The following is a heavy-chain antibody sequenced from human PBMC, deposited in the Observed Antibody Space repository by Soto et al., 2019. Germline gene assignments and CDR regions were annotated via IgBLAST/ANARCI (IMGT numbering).Heavy chain of an antibody. J-gene: IGHJ4*02. D-gene: IGHD3-10*01. CDR3: ARHRIEVVWRGFDF. V-gene: IGHV4-39*01. CDR2: SSYTEGT. Sequence: QLQLQESGPGLVKPSETLSLTCTVSTDSSSFTNSYCGWIRQPPGKGLQWIGRSSYTEGTFYNPSLKGRVVISFDTSKKQSSLHVTSVTAADTAVYFCARHRIEVVWRGFDFWGQGSPVTVSS. CDR1: TDSSSFTNSY.